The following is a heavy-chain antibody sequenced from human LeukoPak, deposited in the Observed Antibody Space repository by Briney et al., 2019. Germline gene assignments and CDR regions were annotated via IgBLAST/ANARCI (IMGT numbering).Heavy chain of an antibody. J-gene: IGHJ3*01. Sequence: PGGSLRLSCAASGFTFNNFAMHWFRQAPGKGLEWVAFVQSDGSSEYYADSVKGRFTISRDNSKHTVFLHMNSLRTEDTAVYYCAKGLSFAFDFWGQGTMVTVSS. CDR1: GFTFNNFA. CDR2: VQSDGSSE. V-gene: IGHV3-30*02. D-gene: IGHD3-16*02. CDR3: AKGLSFAFDF.